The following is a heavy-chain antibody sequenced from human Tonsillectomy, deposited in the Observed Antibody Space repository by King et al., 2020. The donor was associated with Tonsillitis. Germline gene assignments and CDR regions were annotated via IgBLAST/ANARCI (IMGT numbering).Heavy chain of an antibody. Sequence: QLQESGPGLVKPSETLSLTCTVSGGSISNHYWSWIRPPPGKGLEWIGYFYYTGSTKYNPSLKSRVTISIDTSKNQFSLRLSSVTAADSAVYYCAREYCNNTSCYFFDSWGQGTLVTVSS. CDR1: GGSISNHY. D-gene: IGHD2-2*01. J-gene: IGHJ4*02. CDR3: AREYCNNTSCYFFDS. CDR2: FYYTGST. V-gene: IGHV4-59*11.